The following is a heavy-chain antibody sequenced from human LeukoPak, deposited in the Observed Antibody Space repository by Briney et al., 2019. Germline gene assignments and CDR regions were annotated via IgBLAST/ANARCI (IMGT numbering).Heavy chain of an antibody. D-gene: IGHD5-24*01. CDR1: GGSINSSTYY. V-gene: IGHV4-39*07. J-gene: IGHJ4*02. CDR2: IYYSGST. CDR3: ATEEMATTNKVYYFDY. Sequence: SETLSLTCTVSGGSINSSTYYWGWIRQPPGKGLEWIGTIYYSGSTYYNPSLKSRVTISVDTSKNQFSLKLSSVTAADTAVYYCATEEMATTNKVYYFDYWGQGTLVTVSS.